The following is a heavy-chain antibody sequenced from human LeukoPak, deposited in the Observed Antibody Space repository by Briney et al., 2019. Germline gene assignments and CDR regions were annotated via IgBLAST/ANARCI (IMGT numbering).Heavy chain of an antibody. J-gene: IGHJ4*02. CDR3: ARQDGSGIYYFDN. D-gene: IGHD3-10*01. CDR2: IYPGDSDT. Sequence: GEPLKISCKGSGYIFTFYWIAWVRQMSGKGLEWMGIIYPGDSDTRYSPSFQGQVSISADKSINTAYLQWSSLEASDTAIYYCARQDGSGIYYFDNWGQGTLVTVSS. V-gene: IGHV5-51*01. CDR1: GYIFTFYW.